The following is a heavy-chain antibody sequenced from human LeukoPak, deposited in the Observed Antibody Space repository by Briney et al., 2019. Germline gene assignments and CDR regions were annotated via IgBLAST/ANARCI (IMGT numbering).Heavy chain of an antibody. CDR3: ARCSGGDFDY. D-gene: IGHD6-19*01. V-gene: IGHV3-48*03. CDR2: ISSSGSTT. J-gene: IGHJ4*02. Sequence: PGGSLRLSCAASGFTFSSYEMNWVRQAPGKGLEWVSYISSSGSTTYYADSVKGRFTTSRDNVKNSLYLQMNSLRAEDTAVYYCARCSGGDFDYWGQGILVTVFS. CDR1: GFTFSSYE.